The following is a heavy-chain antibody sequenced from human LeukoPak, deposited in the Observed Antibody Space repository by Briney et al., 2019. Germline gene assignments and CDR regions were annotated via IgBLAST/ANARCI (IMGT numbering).Heavy chain of an antibody. V-gene: IGHV3-74*01. D-gene: IGHD3-22*01. Sequence: GGSLRLSCAASGFTLSNYWMHWVRQAPGKGLVWVSRINSDGINTSYADSVKGRFTIPRDNAKNTLNLQMNSLRAEDTAVYYCARDLGQYYDTSDNWFDPWGQGTLVTVSS. J-gene: IGHJ5*02. CDR2: INSDGINT. CDR1: GFTLSNYW. CDR3: ARDLGQYYDTSDNWFDP.